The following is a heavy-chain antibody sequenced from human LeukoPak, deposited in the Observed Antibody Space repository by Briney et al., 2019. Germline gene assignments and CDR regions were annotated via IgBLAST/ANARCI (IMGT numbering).Heavy chain of an antibody. CDR2: ISSNGGST. D-gene: IGHD4-23*01. CDR3: SRWSFENDAFDI. CDR1: GFTFSSYA. V-gene: IGHV3-64D*06. J-gene: IGHJ3*02. Sequence: GGSLRLSCSASGFTFSSYAMHWVRQAPGKGLGYVSAISSNGGSTYYADSVKGRFTISRDNSKNTLYLQMSSLRAEDTAVYYCSRWSFENDAFDIWGQGTMVTVSS.